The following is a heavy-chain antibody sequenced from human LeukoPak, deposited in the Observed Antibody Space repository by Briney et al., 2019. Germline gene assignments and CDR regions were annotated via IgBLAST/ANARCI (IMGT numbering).Heavy chain of an antibody. CDR3: AKDPCSGGSCYYMDV. D-gene: IGHD2-15*01. CDR2: ISYDGSNK. J-gene: IGHJ6*03. V-gene: IGHV3-30*18. CDR1: GFTFSTYG. Sequence: GTLRLSCAASGFTFSTYGMSWVRQAPGKGLEWVAVISYDGSNKYYAGSVKGRFTVSRDNSKNTLYLQMNSLGAEDTAVYYCAKDPCSGGSCYYMDVWGEGTTVTVSS.